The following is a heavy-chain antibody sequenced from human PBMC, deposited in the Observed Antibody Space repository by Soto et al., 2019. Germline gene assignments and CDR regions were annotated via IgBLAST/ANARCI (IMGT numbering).Heavy chain of an antibody. CDR3: ERVKDLRVRGTYNWFDP. V-gene: IGHV4-30-2*01. Sequence: PSETLSLTCAVSGGSISSGGYSWSWIRQPPGKGLEWIGYIYHSGSTYYNPSLKSRVTISVDRSKNQFSLKLTSVTAADTAVYYYERVKDLRVRGTYNWFDPWGQGTLVNVSS. CDR2: IYHSGST. D-gene: IGHD3-10*01. J-gene: IGHJ5*02. CDR1: GGSISSGGYS.